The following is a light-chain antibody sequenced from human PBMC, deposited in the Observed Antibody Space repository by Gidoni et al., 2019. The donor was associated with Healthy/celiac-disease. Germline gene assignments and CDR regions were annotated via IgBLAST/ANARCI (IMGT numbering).Light chain of an antibody. J-gene: IGKJ1*01. CDR2: AAS. Sequence: DMQMTQSPSSLSASVGDRVTITCRARQSISSYLNWYQPKPGKAPKLLIYAASSLQSGVPSRFSGSGSGTDFTLTISSLQPEDFATYYCQQSYSTPRTFGQGTKVESK. CDR3: QQSYSTPRT. V-gene: IGKV1-39*01. CDR1: QSISSY.